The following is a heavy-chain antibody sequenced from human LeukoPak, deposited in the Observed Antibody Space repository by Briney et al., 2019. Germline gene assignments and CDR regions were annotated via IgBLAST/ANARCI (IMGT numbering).Heavy chain of an antibody. V-gene: IGHV3-11*04. Sequence: GGSLRLSCAASGFTFSDYYMGWIRQAPGKGLEWVSYISSESTTIYYADSVKGRFTVSRDNGKNSLFLEMNSLRAEDTAVYYCAREKYSSSWKDAFDIWGQGTMVTV. CDR2: ISSESTTI. J-gene: IGHJ3*02. D-gene: IGHD6-13*01. CDR1: GFTFSDYY. CDR3: AREKYSSSWKDAFDI.